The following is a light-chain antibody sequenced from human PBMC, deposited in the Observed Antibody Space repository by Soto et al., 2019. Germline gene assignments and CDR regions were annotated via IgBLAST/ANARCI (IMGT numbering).Light chain of an antibody. CDR2: DAS. CDR3: QQRSNWIT. CDR1: QSVSTY. V-gene: IGKV3-11*01. Sequence: PGERATLSCRASQSVSTYLGWYQQKPGQAPRLLIYDASNRATGIPARFSGSGSGTDFTLTISSLEPEDFAVYYCQQRSNWITFGQGTRLEIK. J-gene: IGKJ5*01.